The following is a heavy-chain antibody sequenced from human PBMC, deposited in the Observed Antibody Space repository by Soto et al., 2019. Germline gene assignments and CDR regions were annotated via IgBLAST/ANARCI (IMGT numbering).Heavy chain of an antibody. CDR1: GYTFTSYG. V-gene: IGHV1-18*01. D-gene: IGHD2-2*01. CDR3: ARSYPYIVVVPAAMRSWFDP. CDR2: ISAYNGNT. Sequence: GASVKVSCKASGYTFTSYGISWVRQAPGQGLEWMGWISAYNGNTNYAQKLQGRVTMTTDTSTSTAYMELRSLRSDDTAVYYCARSYPYIVVVPAAMRSWFDPWGQGTLVTVSS. J-gene: IGHJ5*02.